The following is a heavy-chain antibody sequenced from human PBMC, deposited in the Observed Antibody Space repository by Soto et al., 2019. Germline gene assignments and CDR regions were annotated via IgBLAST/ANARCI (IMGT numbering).Heavy chain of an antibody. D-gene: IGHD1-26*01. Sequence: EVQLVESGGGLVQPGGSLKLSCAASGFTFSGSAMHWVRQASGKGLEWVGRIRSKANNYATAYAASVKGRFTISRDDSKNTAYLQMNSLKTEDTAVDFCTSLSPDSGSRWGQGTLVTVSS. CDR2: IRSKANNYAT. CDR1: GFTFSGSA. CDR3: TSLSPDSGSR. V-gene: IGHV3-73*02. J-gene: IGHJ4*02.